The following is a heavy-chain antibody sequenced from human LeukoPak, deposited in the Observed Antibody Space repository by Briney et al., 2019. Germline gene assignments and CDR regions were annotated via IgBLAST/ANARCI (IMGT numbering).Heavy chain of an antibody. D-gene: IGHD4-17*01. CDR1: GGTFNNYA. Sequence: SVKVSCKASGGTFNNYAINWVRQAPGQGLEWMGGIIPIFGTSNYAQKFQDRVTITADKSTSTAYMELSSLRSEDTAVYYCARDPMGASTVTTAWGQGTLVTVSS. CDR3: ARDPMGASTVTTA. J-gene: IGHJ5*02. V-gene: IGHV1-69*06. CDR2: IIPIFGTS.